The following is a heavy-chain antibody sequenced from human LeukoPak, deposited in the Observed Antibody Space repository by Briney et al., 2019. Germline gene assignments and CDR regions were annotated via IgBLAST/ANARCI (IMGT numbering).Heavy chain of an antibody. D-gene: IGHD4-17*01. V-gene: IGHV3-7*01. CDR2: IKPDESEK. CDR3: ARRGANYGVPMNS. Sequence: GGSLKLSCEGSGFTFSNHWMSWVRQAPGKGLEWVGNIKPDESEKYYVDSVQGRVTISRDNAKNTLYMQMNSLMTEDTAVYYCARRGANYGVPMNSWGQGTPVTVSS. J-gene: IGHJ4*02. CDR1: GFTFSNHW.